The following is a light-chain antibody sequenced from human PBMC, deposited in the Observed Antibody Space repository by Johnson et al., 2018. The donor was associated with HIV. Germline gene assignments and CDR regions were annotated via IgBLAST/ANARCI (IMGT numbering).Light chain of an antibody. V-gene: IGLV1-51*01. Sequence: QSVLTQPPSVSAAPGQKVTISCSGSSSNIGNNYVSWYQQLPGTAPKLLIYDNNKRPSGIPDRFSGSKSGTSATLGITGLQTGDEADYYCGTWDSSLCAGRYVFGTGTKVTVL. CDR2: DNN. J-gene: IGLJ1*01. CDR1: SSNIGNNY. CDR3: GTWDSSLCAGRYV.